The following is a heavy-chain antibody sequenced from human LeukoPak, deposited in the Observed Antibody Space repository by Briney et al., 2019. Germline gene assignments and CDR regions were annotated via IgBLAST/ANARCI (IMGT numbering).Heavy chain of an antibody. Sequence: GASVKVSCPFTTGYFIHWVRQAPGQGLEWMGWVNPNSGVTYYGQRFQGRVTMTRDTSISTAYMELSRLRSDDTAVYYCARERGRQFGYWGQGTLVTVSS. CDR1: FTTGYF. CDR3: ARERGRQFGY. J-gene: IGHJ4*02. V-gene: IGHV1-2*02. D-gene: IGHD2-15*01. CDR2: VNPNSGVT.